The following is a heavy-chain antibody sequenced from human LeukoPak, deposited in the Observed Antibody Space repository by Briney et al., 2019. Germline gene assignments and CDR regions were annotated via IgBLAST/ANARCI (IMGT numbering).Heavy chain of an antibody. D-gene: IGHD5-18*01. CDR1: GFTFSSYG. CDR2: IETGGGRT. CDR3: ARDSGYSYGFDY. J-gene: IGHJ4*02. V-gene: IGHV3-23*01. Sequence: GGTLRLSCVASGFTFSSYGMSWVRQAPGKGLEWVSAIETGGGRTYYADSVQGRFTISRDNSKNTLYLQMNSLRAEDTAVYYCARDSGYSYGFDYWGQGTLVTVSS.